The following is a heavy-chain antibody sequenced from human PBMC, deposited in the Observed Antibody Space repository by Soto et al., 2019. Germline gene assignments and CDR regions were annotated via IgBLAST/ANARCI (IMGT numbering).Heavy chain of an antibody. CDR3: ASLRDLDCNSTRCPSLLSYYYGMAV. D-gene: IGHD2-2*01. CDR1: GGSISSSNW. CDR2: IYHSGST. Sequence: QVQLQESGPGLVKPSGTLSLTCAVSGGSISSSNWWSWVRQPPGKGLEWIGEIYHSGSTNYNPSPRIRVTRSGDTSKTKFSLRLGSVPAADTAVYYCASLRDLDCNSTRCPSLLSYYYGMAVWAQGTTVTVSS. J-gene: IGHJ6*02. V-gene: IGHV4-4*02.